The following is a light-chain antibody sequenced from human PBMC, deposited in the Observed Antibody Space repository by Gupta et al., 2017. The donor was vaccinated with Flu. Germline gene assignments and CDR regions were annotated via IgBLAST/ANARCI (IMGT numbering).Light chain of an antibody. V-gene: IGKV1-39*01. J-gene: IGKJ4*01. CDR2: AS. CDR1: QSISTF. CDR3: QQSCSTPLT. Sequence: DIQMTQSPSSLSASVGDRVTITCRASQSISTFLNWYQQKPGKAPALLIYASTLQTGVPSRFSGSGSGADFTLTINSLQPEDFATYYCQQSCSTPLTFGGGTKVEIK.